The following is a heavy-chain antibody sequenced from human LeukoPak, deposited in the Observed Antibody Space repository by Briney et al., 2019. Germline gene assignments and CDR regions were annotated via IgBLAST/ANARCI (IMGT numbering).Heavy chain of an antibody. J-gene: IGHJ4*02. D-gene: IGHD1-26*01. V-gene: IGHV1-2*06. CDR2: INPNSGDT. CDR3: ARDMWELPSDYYYDF. CDR1: VYTFTGHY. Sequence: ASVKVSCKASVYTFTGHYLNWLRQAPGRGLEWMGRINPNSGDTKSADKFLGRVIMTRDTSTSTAYLELNGLRSDDTASYYCARDMWELPSDYYYDFWGQGTLVTVSS.